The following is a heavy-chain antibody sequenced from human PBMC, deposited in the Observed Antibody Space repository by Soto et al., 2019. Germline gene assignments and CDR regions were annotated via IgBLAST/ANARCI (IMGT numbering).Heavy chain of an antibody. CDR3: ARVVAVDYYGSGGFDY. V-gene: IGHV1-69*06. D-gene: IGHD3-10*01. Sequence: SVKVSCKASGGTFSSYAISWVRQAPGQVLDCMGGIIPIFGTANYAQKFQGRVTITADKSTSTAYMELSSLRSEDTAVYYCARVVAVDYYGSGGFDYWGQGTLVTVSS. J-gene: IGHJ4*02. CDR2: IIPIFGTA. CDR1: GGTFSSYA.